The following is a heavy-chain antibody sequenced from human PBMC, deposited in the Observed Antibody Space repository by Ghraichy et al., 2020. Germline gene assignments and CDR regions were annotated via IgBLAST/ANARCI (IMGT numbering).Heavy chain of an antibody. CDR1: GFTFSNAW. D-gene: IGHD6-13*01. CDR3: TTDQGHSSIWAWFDP. Sequence: GGSLRLSCAASGFTFSNAWMSWVRQAPGKGLEWVGRIKSKTDGGTTDYTAPVKGRFTISRDDSKNTLYLQMNSLKTEDTAVYYCTTDQGHSSIWAWFDPWGQGTLVTVSS. CDR2: IKSKTDGGTT. V-gene: IGHV3-15*01. J-gene: IGHJ5*02.